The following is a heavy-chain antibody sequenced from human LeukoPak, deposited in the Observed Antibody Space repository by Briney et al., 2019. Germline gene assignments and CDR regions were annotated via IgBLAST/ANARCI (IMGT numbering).Heavy chain of an antibody. Sequence: NPGGSLRLSCAASGFTFIDYSINWVRQAPGKGLEWVSSINPTSTSIYYADAVRGRFTISRDNAKNSVYLQMNSLRAEDTALYSCVRLRSNSDRIDYFYYYNFWGQGILVTVSS. CDR1: GFTFIDYS. V-gene: IGHV3-21*01. D-gene: IGHD3-22*01. CDR3: VRLRSNSDRIDYFYYYNF. CDR2: INPTSTSI. J-gene: IGHJ4*02.